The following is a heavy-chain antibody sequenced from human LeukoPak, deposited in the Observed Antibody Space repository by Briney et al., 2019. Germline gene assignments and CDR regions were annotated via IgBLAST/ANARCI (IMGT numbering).Heavy chain of an antibody. CDR3: ARLPEYYDFWSGSSDAFDI. J-gene: IGHJ3*02. CDR2: IYTSGST. V-gene: IGHV4-4*07. CDR1: GGSISSYY. D-gene: IGHD3-3*01. Sequence: SETLSLTRTVSGGSISSYYWSWIRQPAGKGLEWIGRIYTSGSTNYNPSLRSRVTISVDTSKNQFSLKLSSVTAADTAVYYCARLPEYYDFWSGSSDAFDIWGQGTMVTVSS.